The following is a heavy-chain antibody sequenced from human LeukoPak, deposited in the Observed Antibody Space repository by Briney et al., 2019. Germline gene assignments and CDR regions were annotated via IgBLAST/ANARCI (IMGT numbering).Heavy chain of an antibody. J-gene: IGHJ5*02. CDR3: ARGDFSDAGPYLIAP. D-gene: IGHD2-15*01. V-gene: IGHV1-2*02. Sequence: ASVKVSCKTSGYTFTDYYIHWVRQAPGQGLEWMGWINTKTGRTSFARTFQGRVTMTRDPSITTVYMDMAWLTSDDTAICFCARGDFSDAGPYLIAPWGQGTLVTVSS. CDR1: GYTFTDYY. CDR2: INTKTGRT.